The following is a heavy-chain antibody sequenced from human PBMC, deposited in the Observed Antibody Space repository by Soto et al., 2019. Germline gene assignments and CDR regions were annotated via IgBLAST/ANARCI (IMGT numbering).Heavy chain of an antibody. Sequence: QVQLQESGPGLVKPSETLSLTCSVSGGSISNYYWSWLRQTQGKELECIGYIYYSGTNNYNPSLESRVTLSVDTPKKQISLKLSYVTAADTAMYYCARQPPGTAAFDIWGQGTMVTFSS. D-gene: IGHD6-13*01. V-gene: IGHV4-59*08. CDR3: ARQPPGTAAFDI. J-gene: IGHJ3*02. CDR2: IYYSGTN. CDR1: GGSISNYY.